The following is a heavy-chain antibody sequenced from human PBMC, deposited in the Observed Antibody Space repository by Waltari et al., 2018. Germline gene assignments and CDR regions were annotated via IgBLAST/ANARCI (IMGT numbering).Heavy chain of an antibody. D-gene: IGHD3-22*01. CDR3: ARGSTDYYDSSGYCDY. V-gene: IGHV1-8*03. CDR2: MNPNSGNT. J-gene: IGHJ4*02. CDR1: GYTFTSYD. Sequence: QVQLVQSGAEVKKPGASVKVSCKASGYTFTSYDINWVRQATGQGLEWMGWMNPNSGNTGYAHKFQGRVTITRNTSISTAYMELSSLRSEDTAVYYCARGSTDYYDSSGYCDYWGQGTLVTVSS.